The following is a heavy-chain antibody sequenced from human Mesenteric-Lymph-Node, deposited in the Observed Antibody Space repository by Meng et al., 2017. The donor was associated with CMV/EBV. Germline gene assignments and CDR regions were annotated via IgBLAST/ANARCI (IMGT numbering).Heavy chain of an antibody. J-gene: IGHJ4*02. D-gene: IGHD4-17*01. CDR2: IDNSGSTR. CDR1: GFTFSSYA. Sequence: GESLKISCAASGFTFSSYAMHWVRQAPGKGLEWVSYIDNSGSTRFYADSVKGRFTISRDNTNKALYLQMNSLRAEDTAVYYCARDPHYGDYVYYYDYWGQGTLVTVSS. V-gene: IGHV3-48*03. CDR3: ARDPHYGDYVYYYDY.